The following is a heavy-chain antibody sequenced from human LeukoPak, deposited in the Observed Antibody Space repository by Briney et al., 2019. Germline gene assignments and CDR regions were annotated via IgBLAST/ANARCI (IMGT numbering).Heavy chain of an antibody. D-gene: IGHD3-16*01. Sequence: ASVKVSCKTSGYTFTGYYMHWVRQAPGQGLEWMGWINPKSGGAEYAQKFQGRVTMTRDTSISTAYMELSRLRSDDTAVYYCARGADTGSYGSLVYFDYWGQGTLVTVSS. J-gene: IGHJ4*02. CDR1: GYTFTGYY. CDR2: INPKSGGA. V-gene: IGHV1-2*02. CDR3: ARGADTGSYGSLVYFDY.